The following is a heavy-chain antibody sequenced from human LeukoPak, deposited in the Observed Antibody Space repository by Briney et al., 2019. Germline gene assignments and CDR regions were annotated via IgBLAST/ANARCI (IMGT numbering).Heavy chain of an antibody. CDR2: ISYDGRNK. Sequence: GGSLRLSCSASGFPFSSYGMHWVRQAPGMGLEWVAIISYDGRNKYYADSVKGRFTISRDNSGNTLYLQMNSLKTDDTAVYYCTTGDYISGVPLYWGQGTLVTVSS. D-gene: IGHD3-10*01. V-gene: IGHV3-30*03. CDR3: TTGDYISGVPLY. CDR1: GFPFSSYG. J-gene: IGHJ4*02.